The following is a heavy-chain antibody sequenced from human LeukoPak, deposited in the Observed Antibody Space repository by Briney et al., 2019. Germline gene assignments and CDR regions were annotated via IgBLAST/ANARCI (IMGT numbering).Heavy chain of an antibody. CDR1: GGSISSSSYY. D-gene: IGHD4-17*01. J-gene: IGHJ4*02. Sequence: SETLPLTCTVSGGSISSSSYYWGWIRQPPGKGLEWIGSIYYSGSTYYNPSLKSRVTISVDTSKNQFSLKLSSVTAADTAVYYCATHFPSGDYFDYWGQGTLVTVSS. CDR2: IYYSGST. V-gene: IGHV4-39*01. CDR3: ATHFPSGDYFDY.